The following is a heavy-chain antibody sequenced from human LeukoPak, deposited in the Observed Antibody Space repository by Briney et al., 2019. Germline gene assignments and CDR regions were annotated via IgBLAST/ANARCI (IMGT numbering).Heavy chain of an antibody. V-gene: IGHV4-39*07. CDR3: ARRSWGCTNGVCYPTNYYYYYMDV. D-gene: IGHD2-8*01. CDR1: GGSISSSSYY. Sequence: SETLSLTCTVSGGSISSSSYYWGWIRQPPGKGLEWIGSIYYSGSTYYNPSLKSRVTISVDTSKNQFSLKLSSVTAADTAVYYCARRSWGCTNGVCYPTNYYYYYMDVWGKGTTVTVSS. CDR2: IYYSGST. J-gene: IGHJ6*03.